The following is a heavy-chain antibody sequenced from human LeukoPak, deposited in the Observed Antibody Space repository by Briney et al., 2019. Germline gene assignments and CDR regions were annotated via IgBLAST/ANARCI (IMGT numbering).Heavy chain of an antibody. V-gene: IGHV1-18*01. CDR1: GYTFTSYG. CDR3: ARELWFGAPNAFDI. CDR2: ISAYNGNT. D-gene: IGHD3-10*01. J-gene: IGHJ3*02. Sequence: ASVKVSCKASGYTFTSYGISWVRQAPGQGLEWMGWISAYNGNTNYAQKLQGRVTMTTDTSTSTAYMELSSLRSEDTAVYYCARELWFGAPNAFDIWGQGTMVTVSS.